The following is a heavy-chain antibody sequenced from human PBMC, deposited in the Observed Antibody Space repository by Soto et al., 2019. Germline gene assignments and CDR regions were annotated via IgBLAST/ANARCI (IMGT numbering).Heavy chain of an antibody. V-gene: IGHV3-15*07. CDR1: SVSNAW. J-gene: IGHJ4*02. D-gene: IGHD1-7*01. Sequence: SVSNAWMTWVRQAPGKGLEWVGRIKSKTDGGTTDYAAPVKGRFTISRDDSKNTLYLQMNSLKTEDTAVYYCTTDLLELSDFDYWGQGTLVTVSS. CDR2: IKSKTDGGTT. CDR3: TTDLLELSDFDY.